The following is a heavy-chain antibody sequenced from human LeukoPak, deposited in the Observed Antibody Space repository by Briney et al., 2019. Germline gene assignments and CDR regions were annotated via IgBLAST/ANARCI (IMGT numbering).Heavy chain of an antibody. J-gene: IGHJ2*01. CDR1: GGSISSSSYY. CDR2: IYYSGST. Sequence: SETLSLTCTVSGGSISSSSYYWGWIRQPPGKGLEWIGSIYYSGSTYYNPSLKSRVTISVDTSKNQFSLKLSSVTAADTAVYYCARKVVFDLWGRGALVTVSS. V-gene: IGHV4-39*01. D-gene: IGHD2-15*01. CDR3: ARKVVFDL.